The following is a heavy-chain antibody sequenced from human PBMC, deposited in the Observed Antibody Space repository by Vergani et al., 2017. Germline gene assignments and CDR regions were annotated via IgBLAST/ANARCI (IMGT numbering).Heavy chain of an antibody. Sequence: EVQLVESGGVVVQPGGSLRLSCAASGVTFDAYAMHWVRQAPGRGLEWVSLISWDGGSTYYADSVKGRFTISRDNSKNSLYLQMNSLRAEDTALYYCAKPTMVRGVITNWYFDLWGRGTLVTVSS. CDR2: ISWDGGST. J-gene: IGHJ2*01. CDR1: GVTFDAYA. CDR3: AKPTMVRGVITNWYFDL. D-gene: IGHD3-10*01. V-gene: IGHV3-43D*04.